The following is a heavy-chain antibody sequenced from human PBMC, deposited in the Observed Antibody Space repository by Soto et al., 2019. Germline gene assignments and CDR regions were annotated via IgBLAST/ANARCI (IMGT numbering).Heavy chain of an antibody. J-gene: IGHJ4*02. V-gene: IGHV4-31*03. CDR1: GGSISSSGYY. CDR2: IYYSGNT. Sequence: LSLTCTVSGGSISSSGYYWSWIRQHPGKGLEWIGYIYYSGNTHYNPSLRSRVIMSLITSKNQFSLKLNSVSAADTAVYYCARVRCGSTSCPRLDYWGQGTLVTVSS. CDR3: ARVRCGSTSCPRLDY. D-gene: IGHD2-2*01.